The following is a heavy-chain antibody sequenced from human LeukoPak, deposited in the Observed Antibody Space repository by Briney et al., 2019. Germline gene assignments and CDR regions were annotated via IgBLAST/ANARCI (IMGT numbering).Heavy chain of an antibody. V-gene: IGHV1-69*05. CDR2: IIPIFGTA. CDR1: GGTFSSYA. J-gene: IGHJ5*02. D-gene: IGHD6-13*01. Sequence: GASVKVSCKASGGTFSSYAISWVRQAPGQGLEWMGGIIPIFGTANYAQKFQGRVTITTGESTSTAYMELSSLRSEDTAVYYCARGHFIGIAAAGSFGPWGQGTLVTVSS. CDR3: ARGHFIGIAAAGSFGP.